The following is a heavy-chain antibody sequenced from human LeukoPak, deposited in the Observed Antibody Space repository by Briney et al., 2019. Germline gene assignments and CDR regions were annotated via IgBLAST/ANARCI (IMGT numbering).Heavy chain of an antibody. Sequence: ASVKVSCKASGYNFTNYYVHWVRQAPGQGLEWMGIINPSGGGTSYAQKFQDRVTMTRDTSTSTVYMELRSLRSEDTVVYYCATGVVPAVPWGQGTLVTVSS. CDR2: INPSGGGT. CDR1: GYNFTNYY. V-gene: IGHV1-46*01. CDR3: ATGVVPAVP. J-gene: IGHJ5*02. D-gene: IGHD2-2*01.